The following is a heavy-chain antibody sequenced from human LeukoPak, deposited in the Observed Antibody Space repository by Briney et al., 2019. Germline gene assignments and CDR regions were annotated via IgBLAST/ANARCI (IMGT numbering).Heavy chain of an antibody. Sequence: SETLSLTCAVYGGSFSGYYWSWIRQPPGRGLEWIGEINHSGSTNYNPSLKSRVTISVDTSKNQFSLKLSSVTAADTAVYYCARMFNNSTPPYYFDYWGQGTLVTVSS. CDR1: GGSFSGYY. CDR3: ARMFNNSTPPYYFDY. CDR2: INHSGST. D-gene: IGHD2/OR15-2a*01. J-gene: IGHJ4*02. V-gene: IGHV4-34*01.